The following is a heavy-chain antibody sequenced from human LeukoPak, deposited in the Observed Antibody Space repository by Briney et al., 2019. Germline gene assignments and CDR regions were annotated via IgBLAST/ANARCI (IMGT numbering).Heavy chain of an antibody. J-gene: IGHJ4*02. Sequence: SETLSLTFTVSGGSISSGGYYWTWIRQHPGKGLEWIGYIYYSGSTYYNPSLKSRVTISVDTSKNQFSLKLSSVTAADTAVYYCARVLFWSGYFFDYWGQGTLVTVSS. CDR1: GGSISSGGYY. CDR3: ARVLFWSGYFFDY. V-gene: IGHV4-31*03. D-gene: IGHD3-3*01. CDR2: IYYSGST.